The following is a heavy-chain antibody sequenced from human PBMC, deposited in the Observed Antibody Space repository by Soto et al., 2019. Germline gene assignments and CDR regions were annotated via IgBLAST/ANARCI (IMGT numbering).Heavy chain of an antibody. D-gene: IGHD4-17*01. CDR2: IYHSGNT. Sequence: SETLSLTCTVSGGSISSSSYYWGWIRQPPGKGLEWIGSIYHSGNTYYNPSLKSRVTISVDTSKNQFSLKLSSVTAADTAVYYCARGGGDYGRYYYYMDVWGKGTTVTVSS. CDR3: ARGGGDYGRYYYYMDV. V-gene: IGHV4-39*01. J-gene: IGHJ6*03. CDR1: GGSISSSSYY.